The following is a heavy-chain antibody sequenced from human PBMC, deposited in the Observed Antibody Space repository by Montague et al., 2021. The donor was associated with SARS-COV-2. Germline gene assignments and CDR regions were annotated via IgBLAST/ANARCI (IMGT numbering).Heavy chain of an antibody. CDR2: IYHSGST. Sequence: SETLSLTCAVSGGSISSSNWWSWVRQPPGKGLEWIGEIYHSGSTNYNPSLKSRATRTVDKSKNQFSLKLCSVTAADTAVYYCARRVTGTTVHYYYYGMDVWGQGTTVTVSS. D-gene: IGHD1-20*01. CDR1: GGSISSSNW. V-gene: IGHV4-4*02. J-gene: IGHJ6*02. CDR3: ARRVTGTTVHYYYYGMDV.